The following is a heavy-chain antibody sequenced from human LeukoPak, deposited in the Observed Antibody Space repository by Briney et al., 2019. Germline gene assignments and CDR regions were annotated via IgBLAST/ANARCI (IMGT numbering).Heavy chain of an antibody. D-gene: IGHD2-15*01. CDR1: GGSISSYY. Sequence: PSETLSLTCTVSGGSISSYYWSWIRQPAGKGLEWIGRIYTSGSTNYNPSLKSRVTMSVDTSKNQFSLKLSSVTAADTAVYYCARVRREGYCSGGSCLGGGGMDVWGQGTTVTVSS. V-gene: IGHV4-4*07. CDR2: IYTSGST. J-gene: IGHJ6*02. CDR3: ARVRREGYCSGGSCLGGGGMDV.